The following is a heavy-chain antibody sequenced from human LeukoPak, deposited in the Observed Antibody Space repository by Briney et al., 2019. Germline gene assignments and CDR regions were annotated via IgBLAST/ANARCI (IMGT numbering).Heavy chain of an antibody. CDR3: ARDHGDYGYFDY. CDR2: IYYSGST. Sequence: SETLSLTCTVSGGSISSYYWSWIRQPPGKGLEWIGYIYYSGSTYYNPSLKSRVTISVDTSKNQFSLKLSSVTAADTAVYYCARDHGDYGYFDYWGQGTLVTVSS. D-gene: IGHD4-17*01. CDR1: GGSISSYY. V-gene: IGHV4-59*06. J-gene: IGHJ4*02.